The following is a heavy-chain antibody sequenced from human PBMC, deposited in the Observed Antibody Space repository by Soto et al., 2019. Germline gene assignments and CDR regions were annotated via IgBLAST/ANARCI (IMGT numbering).Heavy chain of an antibody. V-gene: IGHV5-10-1*01. J-gene: IGHJ3*02. CDR2: IDPSDSYT. D-gene: IGHD1-1*01. CDR3: ARHGKNDAFDI. CDR1: VYSFTSYW. Sequence: GESLKISCKGSVYSFTSYWISWVRQMPGKGLEWMGRIDPSDSYTDYSPSFQGHVTISADKSISTAYLQWSSLKASDTAMYYCARHGKNDAFDIWGQGTMVTVSS.